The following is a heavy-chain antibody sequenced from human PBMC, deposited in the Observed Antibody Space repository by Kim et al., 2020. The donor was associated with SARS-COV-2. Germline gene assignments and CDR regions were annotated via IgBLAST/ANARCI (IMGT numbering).Heavy chain of an antibody. V-gene: IGHV3-73*01. CDR1: GFTFSVSA. Sequence: GESLKISCAASGFTFSVSAMHWVRQASGQGLEWVGRIADKANSYAPAYAASVKGRLTISRDHSKNTAHLQMNSMKTDDTAVYYCTRRFGNGWNFDYWGQGALVTVSS. CDR2: IADKANSYAP. J-gene: IGHJ4*02. CDR3: TRRFGNGWNFDY. D-gene: IGHD6-19*01.